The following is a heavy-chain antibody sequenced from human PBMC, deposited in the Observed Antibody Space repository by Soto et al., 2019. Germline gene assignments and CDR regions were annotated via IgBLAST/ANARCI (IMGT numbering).Heavy chain of an antibody. CDR3: ARHHKVRDNWFDP. CDR2: SYYSGST. J-gene: IGHJ5*02. Sequence: SETLSLTCTVSGGSISSYYWSWLWQPPWKGLDWMGYSYYSGSTKYNPSLKSRVTISVDTSKNQFSLNLSSVTAADTAVYYCARHHKVRDNWFDPWGQGTLIT. V-gene: IGHV4-59*08. CDR1: GGSISSYY. D-gene: IGHD3-10*01.